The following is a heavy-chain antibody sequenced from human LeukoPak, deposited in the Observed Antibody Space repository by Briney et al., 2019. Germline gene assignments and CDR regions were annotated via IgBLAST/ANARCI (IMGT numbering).Heavy chain of an antibody. V-gene: IGHV3-7*01. CDR3: ASISGSSGWEYDY. CDR2: IKQDGSEK. CDR1: GFTFSIYW. J-gene: IGHJ4*02. D-gene: IGHD6-25*01. Sequence: PGGSLRLSCAPSGFTFSIYWMRWVRQAPGKGLEWVANIKQDGSEKYYVDSVKGQFTKYRDNAKNSLYMQMNSPRAEGTGVYYCASISGSSGWEYDYWGQGTLVTVSS.